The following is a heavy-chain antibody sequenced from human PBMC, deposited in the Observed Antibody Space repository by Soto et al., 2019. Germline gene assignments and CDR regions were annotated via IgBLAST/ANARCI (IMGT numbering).Heavy chain of an antibody. CDR3: ARAHAPTLPFDS. J-gene: IGHJ4*01. V-gene: IGHV4-59*01. CDR1: GGSIRNVY. CDR2: IFHIGNA. D-gene: IGHD2-15*01. Sequence: TLSLTCTVSGGSIRNVYWSWIRQAPGKGLEWIGFIFHIGNAKYNPSLKSRVTISVDTSKNQFSPSLDSVTAADTAVYFCARAHAPTLPFDSWGQGTLVTVSS.